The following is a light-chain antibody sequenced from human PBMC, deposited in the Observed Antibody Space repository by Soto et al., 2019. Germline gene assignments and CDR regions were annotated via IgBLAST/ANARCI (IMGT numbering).Light chain of an antibody. Sequence: EIQMTQSPYTLSSSVGERVTITCRASQHVNTWLAWYQQKSGNAPKLLIYDASSLESGVPSRFSGSSSGTEFTLTISSVQPGDFATYYCQQYHSSPYTFGQGTKLEIK. CDR1: QHVNTW. J-gene: IGKJ2*01. V-gene: IGKV1-5*01. CDR3: QQYHSSPYT. CDR2: DAS.